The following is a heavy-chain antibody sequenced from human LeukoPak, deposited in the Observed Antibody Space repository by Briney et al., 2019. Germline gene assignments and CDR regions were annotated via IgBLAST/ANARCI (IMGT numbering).Heavy chain of an antibody. CDR1: GFTFSDYY. J-gene: IGHJ4*02. V-gene: IGHV3-23*01. D-gene: IGHD6-19*01. Sequence: KPGGSLRPSCAASGFTFSDYYMSWIRQAPGKGLEWVSAISGSGGSTYYADSVKGRFTISRDNSKNTLYLQMNSLRAEDTAVYYCATKFIAVAGDDYWGQGTLVTVSS. CDR3: ATKFIAVAGDDY. CDR2: ISGSGGST.